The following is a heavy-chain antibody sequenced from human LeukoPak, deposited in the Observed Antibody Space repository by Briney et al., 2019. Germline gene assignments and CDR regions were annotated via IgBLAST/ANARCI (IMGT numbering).Heavy chain of an antibody. CDR1: GFRFSSYW. CDR2: INQDGSEK. CDR3: ARDGHPFDS. Sequence: GGSLRLPCAAPGFRFSSYWMSWVRQAPGKGLEWVANINQDGSEKYYVDSVKGRFTVSRDNAKNSLFLQMNSLRTEDTGVYYCARDGHPFDSWGQGTLVTVSS. J-gene: IGHJ4*02. V-gene: IGHV3-7*01.